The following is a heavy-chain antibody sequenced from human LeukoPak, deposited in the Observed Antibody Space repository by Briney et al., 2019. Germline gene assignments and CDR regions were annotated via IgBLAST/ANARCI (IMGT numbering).Heavy chain of an antibody. CDR3: FESGSYAFDI. CDR2: ISSSSTI. CDR1: GFSFSSNS. D-gene: IGHD1-26*01. J-gene: IGHJ3*02. V-gene: IGHV3-48*01. Sequence: GGSPRLSCAASGFSFSSNSMNWVRQAPGKGLEWVSYISSSSTIYYADSVKGRFTISRDNAKNTLYLQMNGLRAEDTAVYYCFESGSYAFDIWGQGTMVTVSS.